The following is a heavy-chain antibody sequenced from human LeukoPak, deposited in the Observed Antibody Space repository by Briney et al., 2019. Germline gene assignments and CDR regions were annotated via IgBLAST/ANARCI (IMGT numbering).Heavy chain of an antibody. CDR1: GFTFSSYS. J-gene: IGHJ6*03. CDR3: ARDELDYTYYYYYMDV. Sequence: PTGGSLRLSCAASGFTFSSYSMNWVRQAPGKGLEWVSYISSSSSTIYYADSVKGRFTISRDNAKNSLYLQMNSLRAEDTAVYYCARDELDYTYYYYYMDVWGKGTTVTVSS. V-gene: IGHV3-48*01. D-gene: IGHD3/OR15-3a*01. CDR2: ISSSSSTI.